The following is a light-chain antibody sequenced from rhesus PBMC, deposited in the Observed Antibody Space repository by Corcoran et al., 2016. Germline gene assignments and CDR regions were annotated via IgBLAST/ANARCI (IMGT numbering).Light chain of an antibody. Sequence: DIQMTQSPSSLSASVGDRVTITCRARENVNNYLNWYQQKPGKAPKPLIYTASTLQSGVPSRFSGSGSGTDYTFTISSLRPEDVATYYCQHGYGTPLTFGGGTKVELK. CDR3: QHGYGTPLT. J-gene: IGKJ4*01. CDR2: TAS. V-gene: IGKV1-74*01. CDR1: ENVNNY.